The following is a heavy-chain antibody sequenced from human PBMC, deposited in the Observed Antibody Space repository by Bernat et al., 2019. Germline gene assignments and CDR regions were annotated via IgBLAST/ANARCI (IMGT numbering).Heavy chain of an antibody. D-gene: IGHD3-9*01. Sequence: EVQLVETGGGLIQPGGSLRLSCAASGFTVSSNYMSWVRQAPGKGLGWVSVIYSGGSTYYADSVKGRFTIARDNSKNPLYIQMNSLRAEDTAVYYCATYDILTGYYHWGQGTLVTVSS. J-gene: IGHJ4*02. CDR1: GFTVSSNY. CDR2: IYSGGST. CDR3: ATYDILTGYYH. V-gene: IGHV3-53*05.